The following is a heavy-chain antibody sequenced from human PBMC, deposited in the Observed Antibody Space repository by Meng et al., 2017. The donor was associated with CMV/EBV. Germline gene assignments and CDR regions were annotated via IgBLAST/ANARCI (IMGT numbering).Heavy chain of an antibody. CDR3: ARGYMGARWDDFDY. J-gene: IGHJ4*02. Sequence: SETLSLTCTVSGGSISSYYWSWIRQPPGKGLEWIGYIYHSGSTNYNPSLKSRVTISVDTSKNQFSLKLSSVTAADTAVYYCARGYMGARWDDFDYWGQGTLVTVSS. CDR1: GGSISSYY. D-gene: IGHD1-1*01. V-gene: IGHV4-59*01. CDR2: IYHSGST.